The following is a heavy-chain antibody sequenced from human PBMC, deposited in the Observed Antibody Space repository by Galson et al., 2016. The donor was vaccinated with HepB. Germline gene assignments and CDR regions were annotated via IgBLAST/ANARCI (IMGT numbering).Heavy chain of an antibody. D-gene: IGHD2-21*01. CDR3: ARGKGRKGATSYRYWYYDV. CDR2: ISQGGTT. J-gene: IGHJ2*01. V-gene: IGHV4-34*01. CDR1: GGSFSGYF. Sequence: ETLSLTCAVNGGSFSGYFWGGIRQSPGKGLEWIGEISQGGTTNYNPSLKSRVTLLVDTSKNQFSLEVTSVTAADTAVYFCARGKGRKGATSYRYWYYDVWGRGAPVTVSS.